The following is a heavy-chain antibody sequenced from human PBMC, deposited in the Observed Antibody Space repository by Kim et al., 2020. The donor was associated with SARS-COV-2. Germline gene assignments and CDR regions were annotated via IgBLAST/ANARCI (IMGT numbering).Heavy chain of an antibody. CDR3: AKDPLGASGSYYSGMDV. J-gene: IGHJ6*02. V-gene: IGHV3-43*02. CDR1: GFTFDDYA. D-gene: IGHD3-10*01. Sequence: GGSLRLSCAASGFTFDDYAMHWVRQAPGKGLEWVSLISGDGGYTYYADSVKGRFTISRDNSKNSLYLQMNSLRTEDTALYYCAKDPLGASGSYYSGMDVWGQGTTVTVCS. CDR2: ISGDGGYT.